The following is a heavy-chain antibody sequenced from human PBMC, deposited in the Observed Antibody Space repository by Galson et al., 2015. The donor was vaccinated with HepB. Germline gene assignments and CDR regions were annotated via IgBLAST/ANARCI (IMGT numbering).Heavy chain of an antibody. J-gene: IGHJ6*02. Sequence: SLRLSCAASGFTSSYYWMSWVRQAPGKGLEWVANIKEDGSKKYYGDSVKGRFIISRDNAQNSLYLQMNSLRAEDTAVYFCGRGRSLDVWGQGTTVTVSS. CDR1: GFTSSYYW. D-gene: IGHD5-24*01. V-gene: IGHV3-7*01. CDR3: GRGRSLDV. CDR2: IKEDGSKK.